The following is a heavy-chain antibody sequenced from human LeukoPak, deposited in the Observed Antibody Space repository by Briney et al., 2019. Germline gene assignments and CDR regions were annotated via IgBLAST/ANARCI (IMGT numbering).Heavy chain of an antibody. CDR3: AREDGYCSGGNCYSYFDS. CDR1: GFTFRSFW. D-gene: IGHD2-15*01. J-gene: IGHJ4*02. CDR2: IKFDGTAT. V-gene: IGHV3-7*01. Sequence: GGSLRLSCSGFGFTFRSFWMGWVRQAPGKGLEWVANIKFDGTATNYVDSVKGRFTITRDNTRNSLFLQMYSLRAEDTAVYFCAREDGYCSGGNCYSYFDSWGQGTLVTVSS.